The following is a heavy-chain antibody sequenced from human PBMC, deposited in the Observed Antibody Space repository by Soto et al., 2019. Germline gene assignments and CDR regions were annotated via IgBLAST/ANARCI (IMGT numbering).Heavy chain of an antibody. V-gene: IGHV1-2*02. J-gene: IGHJ3*01. CDR2: INPSSGGT. Sequence: ASVKVSCKASGYTLTGQYLHWARQAPAEGLQWMGWINPSSGGTRYSQKFQGRVTMTRDTSISIAYMEMSRLTSDDTAVYYCARDLSTSSFRGSFGLWGQGTMVT. D-gene: IGHD3-10*01. CDR3: ARDLSTSSFRGSFGL. CDR1: GYTLTGQY.